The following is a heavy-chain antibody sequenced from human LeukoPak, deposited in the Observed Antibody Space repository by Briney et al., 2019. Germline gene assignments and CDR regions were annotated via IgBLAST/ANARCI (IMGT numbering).Heavy chain of an antibody. D-gene: IGHD3-3*01. Sequence: PSETLSLTCAVYGGSFSAYYWSWIRQSPGKGLEWIGEINHSGSTNYNPSLKSRVTISEDTSKNQFSLKLSSVTAADTAVYYCARGYFSSNWFDPWGQGTLVTVSS. CDR2: INHSGST. CDR1: GGSFSAYY. J-gene: IGHJ5*02. V-gene: IGHV4-34*01. CDR3: ARGYFSSNWFDP.